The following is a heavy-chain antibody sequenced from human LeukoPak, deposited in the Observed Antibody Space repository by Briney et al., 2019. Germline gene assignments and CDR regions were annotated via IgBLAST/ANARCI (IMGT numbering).Heavy chain of an antibody. D-gene: IGHD1-26*01. V-gene: IGHV3-49*03. CDR1: GFTFGDYA. J-gene: IGHJ4*02. CDR2: IRSKAYGGTT. Sequence: GGSLRLSCTASGFTFGDYAMSWFRQAPGKGLEWVGFIRSKAYGGTTEYAASVKGRFTISRDDSKSIAYLQMNSLKTEDTAVYYCTRDALNSGTYSHPEYWGQGTLVTVSS. CDR3: TRDALNSGTYSHPEY.